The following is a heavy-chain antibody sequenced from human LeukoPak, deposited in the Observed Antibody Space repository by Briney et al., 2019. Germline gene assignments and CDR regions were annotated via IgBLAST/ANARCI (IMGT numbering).Heavy chain of an antibody. J-gene: IGHJ4*02. CDR3: ARDPPTGYSSSW. CDR1: GGSISTYY. D-gene: IGHD6-13*01. V-gene: IGHV4-4*07. Sequence: SETLSLTCTVSGGSISTYYWSWIRQPAGKGLEWIGRIYTSGGTDYNPSLKSRVTMSEDTSKNQFSLKLSSVTAADTAVYYCARDPPTGYSSSWWGQGTLVTVSS. CDR2: IYTSGGT.